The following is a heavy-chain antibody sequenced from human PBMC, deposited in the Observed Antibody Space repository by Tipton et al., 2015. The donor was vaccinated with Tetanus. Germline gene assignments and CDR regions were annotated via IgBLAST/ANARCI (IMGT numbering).Heavy chain of an antibody. D-gene: IGHD3-22*01. J-gene: IGHJ6*02. CDR1: GGSISSSSYY. Sequence: TLSLTCTVSGGSISSSSYYWGWIRQPPGKGLEWIGSIYYSGSTYYNPSLKSRVTMSVDTSKNQFSLKLSSVTAADTAVYYCARDQTVAYYDSSGYSSTYYYYGMDVWGQGTTVTVSS. CDR3: ARDQTVAYYDSSGYSSTYYYYGMDV. V-gene: IGHV4-39*07. CDR2: IYYSGST.